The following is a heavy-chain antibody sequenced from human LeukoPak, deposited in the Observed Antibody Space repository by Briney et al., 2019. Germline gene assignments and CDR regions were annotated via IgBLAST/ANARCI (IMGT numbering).Heavy chain of an antibody. J-gene: IGHJ5*02. CDR3: ARDCIMITFGGVALGFDP. V-gene: IGHV1-46*01. D-gene: IGHD3-16*01. CDR1: GYTFTGYY. CDR2: INPSGGST. Sequence: GASVKVSCKASGYTFTGYYMHWVRQAPGQGLEWMGLINPSGGSTSYAQKFQGRVTMTRDTSTSTVYMELSSLRSEDTAVYYCARDCIMITFGGVALGFDPWGQGTLVTVSS.